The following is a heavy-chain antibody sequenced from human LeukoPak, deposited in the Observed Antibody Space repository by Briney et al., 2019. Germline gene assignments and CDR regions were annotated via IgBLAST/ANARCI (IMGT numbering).Heavy chain of an antibody. Sequence: ASVKVSCKTSGYTFTDYYMHWVRQAPGQGLEWMGRINLNSGVTNYAQKFQGRATMTRDTSINTAYMELSRLRSDDTAVYFCARETGGNSLIHFDYWGQGTLVTVSS. CDR1: GYTFTDYY. CDR2: INLNSGVT. D-gene: IGHD4-23*01. J-gene: IGHJ4*02. V-gene: IGHV1-2*06. CDR3: ARETGGNSLIHFDY.